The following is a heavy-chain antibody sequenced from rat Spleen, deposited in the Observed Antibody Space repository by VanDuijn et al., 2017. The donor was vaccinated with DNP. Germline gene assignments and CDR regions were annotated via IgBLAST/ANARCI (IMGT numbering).Heavy chain of an antibody. V-gene: IGHV5-58*01. CDR3: AKDPEYYGFQGYFDY. D-gene: IGHD1-6*01. CDR1: GFTFSSYW. CDR2: IDTDGDNS. Sequence: EVQLVETGGGLVQPGRSLKVSCVASGFTFSSYWMYWIRQTPEKGLVWVASIDTDGDNSYYLDSVKGRFTISRDNTENTVYLQMNSLRFGDTATYYCAKDPEYYGFQGYFDYWGQGVMVTVSS. J-gene: IGHJ2*01.